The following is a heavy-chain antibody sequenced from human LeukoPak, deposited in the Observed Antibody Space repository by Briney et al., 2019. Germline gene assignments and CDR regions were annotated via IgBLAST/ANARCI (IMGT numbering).Heavy chain of an antibody. V-gene: IGHV3-7*01. CDR1: GFTVYSYW. J-gene: IGHJ4*02. CDR2: IKQDGSEK. D-gene: IGHD3-3*01. CDR3: ASGFLDDFWSGHF. Sequence: PGGSLRLSCAASGFTVYSYWMSWVRQAPGKGLEWVANIKQDGSEKYYVDSVKGRFTISRDNAKKSLYLQMNSLRAEDTAVYYCASGFLDDFWSGHFWGQGTLVTVSS.